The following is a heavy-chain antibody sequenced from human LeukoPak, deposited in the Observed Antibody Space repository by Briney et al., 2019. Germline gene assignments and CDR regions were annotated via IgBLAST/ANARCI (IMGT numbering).Heavy chain of an antibody. CDR3: ARDKLPANKRGWFDP. J-gene: IGHJ5*02. D-gene: IGHD1/OR15-1a*01. V-gene: IGHV3-30*01. CDR2: ISYDGSNK. Sequence: GGSLRLSCAASGFTFSSYAMHWVRQAPGKGLEWVAVISYDGSNKYYADSVKGRFTISRDNSKNTLYLQMNSLRAEDTAVYYCARDKLPANKRGWFDPWGQGTLVTVSS. CDR1: GFTFSSYA.